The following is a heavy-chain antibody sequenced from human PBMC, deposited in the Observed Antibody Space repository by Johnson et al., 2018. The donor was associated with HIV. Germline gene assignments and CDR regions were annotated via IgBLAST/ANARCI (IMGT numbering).Heavy chain of an antibody. CDR1: GFTFSSYA. CDR2: ISGSGGST. J-gene: IGHJ3*02. V-gene: IGHV3-23*04. Sequence: VQLVESGGGLVQPGRSLRLSCAASGFTFSSYAMSWVRQAPGKGLEWVSAISGSGGSTYYADSVKGRFTISRDNSKNTLYLQMNSLRAEDTAVYYFAKDVCHEILTGHTPSGDAFDIWGQGTMVTVSS. CDR3: AKDVCHEILTGHTPSGDAFDI. D-gene: IGHD3-9*01.